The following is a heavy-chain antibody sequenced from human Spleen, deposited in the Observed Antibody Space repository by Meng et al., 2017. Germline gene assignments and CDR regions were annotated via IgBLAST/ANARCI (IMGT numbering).Heavy chain of an antibody. J-gene: IGHJ4*01. CDR3: QWLSTHPPDQ. CDR1: GFTVSTYA. Sequence: GESLKISCAASGFTVSTYAMSWVRQAPGKGLEWVSSISYSGGSTSYTDSVKGRFTISRDNSKNTLYLEMNSLRVEDTAVYYCQWLSTHPPDQWGQGTLVTVSS. V-gene: IGHV3-23*01. D-gene: IGHD3-22*01. CDR2: ISYSGGST.